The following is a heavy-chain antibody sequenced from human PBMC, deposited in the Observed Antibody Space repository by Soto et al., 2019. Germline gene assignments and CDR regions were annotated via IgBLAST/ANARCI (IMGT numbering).Heavy chain of an antibody. CDR2: ISSSAYTI. D-gene: IGHD1-1*01. Sequence: EVQLVESGGGWVQPGGSLRLSCTASGFSFSNYEMNWVRQAPGKGLEWVSYISSSAYTIYYADSVKGRFTISRDNAEKSLYLQMNSLRAEDTAVYYCARDREAGVGTPQTVLDYGGQGTLVTVSS. J-gene: IGHJ4*02. CDR3: ARDREAGVGTPQTVLDY. V-gene: IGHV3-48*03. CDR1: GFSFSNYE.